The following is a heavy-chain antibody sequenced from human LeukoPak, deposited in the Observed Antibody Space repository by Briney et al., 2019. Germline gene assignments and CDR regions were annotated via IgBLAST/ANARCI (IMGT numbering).Heavy chain of an antibody. CDR2: INWHGGST. J-gene: IGHJ4*02. CDR3: ARFSAVAGTDY. V-gene: IGHV3-20*01. D-gene: IGHD6-19*01. Sequence: GGSLRLSCAASGFTFDDYGMSWVRQAPGKGLEWVSGINWHGGSTVYADSVKGRFTISKDNAKNSLYLKMNSMRAEDTALYPCARFSAVAGTDYWGQGTQVTVSS. CDR1: GFTFDDYG.